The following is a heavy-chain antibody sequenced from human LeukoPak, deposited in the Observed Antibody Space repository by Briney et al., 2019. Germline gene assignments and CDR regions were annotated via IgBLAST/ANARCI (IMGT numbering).Heavy chain of an antibody. J-gene: IGHJ4*02. Sequence: GGSLRLSCAASGFTFSSYAMSWVRQAPGKGPEWVSAISGSGGSTYYADSVKGRFTISRDNSKNTLYLQMNSLRAEDTAVYYCAKDLGYYYDSSGYYDWGQGTLVTVSS. V-gene: IGHV3-23*01. CDR3: AKDLGYYYDSSGYYD. D-gene: IGHD3-22*01. CDR2: ISGSGGST. CDR1: GFTFSSYA.